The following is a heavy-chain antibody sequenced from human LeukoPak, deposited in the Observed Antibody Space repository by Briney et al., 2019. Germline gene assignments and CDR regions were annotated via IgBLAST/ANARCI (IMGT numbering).Heavy chain of an antibody. V-gene: IGHV3-30*18. D-gene: IGHD2-15*01. CDR2: ISFDGYKN. Sequence: GGSLRLSCAASGFPFSSYGMHWVRQAPGKGLDWVAVISFDGYKNYYADSVKGRFTITRDNSNNTLYLQMNSLRAEDTAVYYCAKDLGYCSGGSCYEIGHWGQGTLVTVSS. CDR3: AKDLGYCSGGSCYEIGH. J-gene: IGHJ5*02. CDR1: GFPFSSYG.